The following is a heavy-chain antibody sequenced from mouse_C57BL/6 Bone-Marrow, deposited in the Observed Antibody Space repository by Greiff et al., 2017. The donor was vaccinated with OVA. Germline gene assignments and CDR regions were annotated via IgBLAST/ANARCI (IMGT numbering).Heavy chain of an antibody. Sequence: EVMLVESGGGLVQPTGSLKLSCGASGFSFNTYAMNWVRQAPGKGLEWVARIRSKSNNYATYYADSVKDRFTISRDDSESMLYLQMNNLKTEDTAMYYCVRGGTPYYALDYWGQGTSVTVSA. CDR2: IRSKSNNYAT. CDR1: GFSFNTYA. CDR3: VRGGTPYYALDY. D-gene: IGHD2-14*01. V-gene: IGHV10-1*01. J-gene: IGHJ4*01.